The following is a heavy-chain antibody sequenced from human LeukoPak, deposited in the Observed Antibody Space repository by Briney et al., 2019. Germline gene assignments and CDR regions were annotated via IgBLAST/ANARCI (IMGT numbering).Heavy chain of an antibody. D-gene: IGHD3-22*01. CDR3: ARDLPYDSSGYYHPRGGDV. Sequence: SETLSLTCTVSGDSISIINYYWGWIRQPPGKGLEWIGSMYHSGSTFYNPSLKSRVAISIDTSKNQFSLTLNSVTAADTAVYYCARDLPYDSSGYYHPRGGDVWGQGTTVTVSS. J-gene: IGHJ6*02. V-gene: IGHV4-39*07. CDR2: MYHSGST. CDR1: GDSISIINYY.